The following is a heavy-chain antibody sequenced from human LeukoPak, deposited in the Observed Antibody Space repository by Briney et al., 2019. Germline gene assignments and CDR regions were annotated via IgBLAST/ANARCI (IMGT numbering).Heavy chain of an antibody. CDR3: ARDRGSYGYTRSSGWFDP. V-gene: IGHV4-59*01. Sequence: GSLRLSCAASGFTFSTYNMNWVRQAPGEGLEWIGSIYYSGSTNYNPSLQSRVTISVDTSKNQFSLKLSSVTAADTAVYYCARDRGSYGYTRSSGWFDPWGQGTLVTVSS. D-gene: IGHD5-18*01. CDR2: IYYSGST. CDR1: GFTFSTYN. J-gene: IGHJ5*02.